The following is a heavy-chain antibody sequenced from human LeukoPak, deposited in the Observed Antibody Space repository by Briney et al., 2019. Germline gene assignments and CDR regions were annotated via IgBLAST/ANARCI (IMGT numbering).Heavy chain of an antibody. CDR3: AKGNYGDQIDY. CDR1: GFTFSDYY. Sequence: GGSLRLSCAASGFTFSDYYMTWIRQAPGKGLEWISYLSNSGSAVYYADSVKGRFTISRDNSKNTLYLQMNSLRAEDTAVYYCAKGNYGDQIDYWGQGTLVTVSS. V-gene: IGHV3-11*04. CDR2: LSNSGSAV. J-gene: IGHJ4*02. D-gene: IGHD4-17*01.